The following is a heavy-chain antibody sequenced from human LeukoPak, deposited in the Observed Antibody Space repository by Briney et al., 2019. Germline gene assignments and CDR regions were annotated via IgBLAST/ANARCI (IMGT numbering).Heavy chain of an antibody. CDR3: ARGFRAYCSGGSCYGVYY. V-gene: IGHV1-69*13. CDR1: GGTFSSYA. D-gene: IGHD2-15*01. Sequence: GASVKVSCKASGGTFSSYAISWVRQAPGQGLEWMGGIIPIFGTANYAQKFQGRVTITADESTSTAYMELSSLRSEDTAVYYCARGFRAYCSGGSCYGVYYRGQGTLVTVSS. CDR2: IIPIFGTA. J-gene: IGHJ4*02.